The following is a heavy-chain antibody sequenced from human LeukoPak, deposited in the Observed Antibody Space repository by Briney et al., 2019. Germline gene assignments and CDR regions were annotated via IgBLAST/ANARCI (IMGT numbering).Heavy chain of an antibody. V-gene: IGHV1-46*01. J-gene: IGHJ6*04. CDR3: ARAGDSNWANYYYGLDV. CDR1: GYTFTSYH. Sequence: ASVKVSCKASGYTFTSYHIHWVRQAPGQGLEWMGIITPSNGFTTHAQKFQGRLTMTRDTSTSTVYMELNSLISEDTAVYYCARAGDSNWANYYYGLDVWGKGTTVTVSS. D-gene: IGHD6-13*01. CDR2: ITPSNGFT.